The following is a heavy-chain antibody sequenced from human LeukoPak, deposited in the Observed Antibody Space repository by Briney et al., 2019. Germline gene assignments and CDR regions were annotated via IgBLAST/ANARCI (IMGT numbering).Heavy chain of an antibody. D-gene: IGHD4-17*01. CDR3: TTDLRCELPPFDY. Sequence: GGSLRLSCAVSGFTFSNAWMSWVRQAPGKGLEWVGRIRSKTDGGTADYAAPVTGRFTISRDDSKTTLYLQMNSLKTEDTAVYYCTTDLRCELPPFDYWGQGTLVTVSS. V-gene: IGHV3-15*01. J-gene: IGHJ4*02. CDR1: GFTFSNAW. CDR2: IRSKTDGGTA.